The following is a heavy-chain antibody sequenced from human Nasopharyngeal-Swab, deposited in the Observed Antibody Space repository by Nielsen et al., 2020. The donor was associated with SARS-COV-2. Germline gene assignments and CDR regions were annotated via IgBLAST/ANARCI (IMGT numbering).Heavy chain of an antibody. CDR1: GFTFSNYW. V-gene: IGHV4-34*01. CDR2: INHSGST. J-gene: IGHJ4*02. Sequence: ESLKISCAASGFTFSNYWMSWVRQAPGKGLEWIGEINHSGSTNYNPSLKSRVTISVDTSKNQFSLKLSSVTAADTAVYYCARGLWSGSPFDYWGQGTLVTVSS. D-gene: IGHD3-3*01. CDR3: ARGLWSGSPFDY.